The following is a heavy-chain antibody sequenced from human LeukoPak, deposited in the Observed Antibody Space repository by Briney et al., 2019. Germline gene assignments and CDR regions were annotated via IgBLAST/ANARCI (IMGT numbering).Heavy chain of an antibody. CDR1: GYTFTGYY. D-gene: IGHD6-13*01. V-gene: IGHV1-2*02. CDR3: ARASAGIAGAWFDP. Sequence: ASVKVSCKAFGYTFTGYYLHWVRQAPGQGLEWMGWINTNSDGTNYAQKFQGRVTMTRDTSITTAYMELSRLTSDDTAIYYCARASAGIAGAWFDPWGQGTLVTVSS. J-gene: IGHJ5*02. CDR2: INTNSDGT.